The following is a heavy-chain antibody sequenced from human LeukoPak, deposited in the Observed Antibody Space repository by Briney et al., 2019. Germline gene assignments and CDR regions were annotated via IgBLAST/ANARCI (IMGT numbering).Heavy chain of an antibody. CDR3: ARDRGYLQFDY. Sequence: PGGSLRLSCAASGFTFSSRWMIWVRQAPGKGLEWVANIKEDGGQKYYADSVKGRFTISRDNAKNSLSLQLNSLRAEDTAVYYCARDRGYLQFDYWGQGTLVTVSS. J-gene: IGHJ4*02. V-gene: IGHV3-7*03. CDR1: GFTFSSRW. D-gene: IGHD3-10*01. CDR2: IKEDGGQK.